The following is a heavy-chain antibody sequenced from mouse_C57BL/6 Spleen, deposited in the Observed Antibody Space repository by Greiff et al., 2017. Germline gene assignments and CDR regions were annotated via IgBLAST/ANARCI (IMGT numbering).Heavy chain of an antibody. CDR3: ARSDYSIYYYAMDY. CDR2: IYPRSGNT. V-gene: IGHV1-81*01. J-gene: IGHJ4*01. CDR1: GYTFTSYG. D-gene: IGHD2-5*01. Sequence: VKLVESGAELARPGASVKLSCKASGYTFTSYGISWVKQRTGQGLEWIGEIYPRSGNTYYNEKFKGKATLTADKSSSTAYMELRSLTSEDSAVYFCARSDYSIYYYAMDYWGQGTSVTVSS.